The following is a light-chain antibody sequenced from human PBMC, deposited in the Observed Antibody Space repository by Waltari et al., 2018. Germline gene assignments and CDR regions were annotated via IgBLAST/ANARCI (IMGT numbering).Light chain of an antibody. CDR1: SLRRYF. J-gene: IGLJ3*02. V-gene: IGLV3-19*01. CDR2: GHD. CDR3: LSRDSSSTRV. Sequence: SSELTQDPAVSVALGQTVRIPCQGASLRRYFASWYQQRPGPAPFLVLYGHDNRPSGIPDRFSGSTSGNTASLTITRAQAEDAGVYYCLSRDSSSTRVFGGGTTLTV.